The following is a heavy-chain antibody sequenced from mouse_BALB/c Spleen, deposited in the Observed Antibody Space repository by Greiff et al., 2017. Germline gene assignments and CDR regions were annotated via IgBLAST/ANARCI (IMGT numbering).Heavy chain of an antibody. V-gene: IGHV5-17*02. D-gene: IGHD2-4*01. CDR2: ISSGSSTI. CDR3: ARDDYSAGFAY. J-gene: IGHJ3*01. Sequence: EVKVVESGGGLVQPGGSRKLSCAASGFTFSSFGMHWVRQAPEKGLEWVAYISSGSSTIYYADTVKGRFTISRDNPKNTLFLQMTSLRSEDTAMYYCARDDYSAGFAYWGQGTLVTVSA. CDR1: GFTFSSFG.